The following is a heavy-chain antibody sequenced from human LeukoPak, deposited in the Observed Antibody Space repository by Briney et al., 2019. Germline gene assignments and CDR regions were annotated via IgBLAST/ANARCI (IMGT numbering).Heavy chain of an antibody. CDR3: ARDGLVTMELDY. Sequence: SETLSLTCAVYGGSFSGYYWSWIRQPPGKGLEWIGEIYHSGNTNYNPSLKSRVTISLDTSKNQFSLNLRSVTAADTAVYYCARDGLVTMELDYWGQGTLVTVSS. D-gene: IGHD3/OR15-3a*01. CDR1: GGSFSGYY. V-gene: IGHV4-34*01. J-gene: IGHJ4*02. CDR2: IYHSGNT.